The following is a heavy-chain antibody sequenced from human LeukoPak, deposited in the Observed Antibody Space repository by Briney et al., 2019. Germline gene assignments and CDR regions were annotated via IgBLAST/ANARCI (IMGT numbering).Heavy chain of an antibody. J-gene: IGHJ4*02. D-gene: IGHD3-22*01. CDR3: ARTKIYYFDNSGYYN. CDR1: GGSISSGSYY. CDR2: IYTSGST. V-gene: IGHV4-61*02. Sequence: SETLSLTCTVSGGSISSGSYYWSWIRHPAGKGLEWIGRIYTSGSTNYNPSLKSRVTISVETSKKQFSLKLSSVTDADTAVYYCARTKIYYFDNSGYYNWGQGTLVTVSS.